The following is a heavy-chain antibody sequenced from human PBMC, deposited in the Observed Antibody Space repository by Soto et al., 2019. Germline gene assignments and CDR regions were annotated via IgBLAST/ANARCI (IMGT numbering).Heavy chain of an antibody. CDR3: TRDPRNYYDSSGSANWFDP. J-gene: IGHJ5*02. D-gene: IGHD3-22*01. CDR2: IRSKTNNYAT. Sequence: GGSLRLSCAASGFTFSGSAMHWVRQASGKGLEWVGRIRSKTNNYATAYAASVKGRFTISRDDSKNTAYLQMNSLKTEDTAVYYCTRDPRNYYDSSGSANWFDPWCQGT. CDR1: GFTFSGSA. V-gene: IGHV3-73*01.